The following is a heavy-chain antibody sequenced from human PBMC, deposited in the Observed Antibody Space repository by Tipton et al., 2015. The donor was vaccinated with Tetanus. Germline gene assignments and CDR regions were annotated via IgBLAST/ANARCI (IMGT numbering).Heavy chain of an antibody. Sequence: GLVKPSETLSLICTVSGGSMNSYYWSWIRQPPGKGLEWIGYIYYTGSTNYNPSLKSGVTISVDTSKSQFSLRLTSVTAADTAVYFCARRSLLNYGLDVWGQGTTVTVSS. CDR3: ARRSLLNYGLDV. D-gene: IGHD2-8*01. CDR2: IYYTGST. J-gene: IGHJ6*02. CDR1: GGSMNSYY. V-gene: IGHV4-59*01.